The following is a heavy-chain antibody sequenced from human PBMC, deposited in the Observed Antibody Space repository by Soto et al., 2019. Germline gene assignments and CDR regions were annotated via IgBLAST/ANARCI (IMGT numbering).Heavy chain of an antibody. CDR1: GYTFTGYY. V-gene: IGHV1-2*04. CDR2: INPNSGGT. D-gene: IGHD2-2*01. Sequence: GASVKVSCKASGYTFTGYYMHWVRQAPGQGLEWMGWINPNSGGTNYAQKFQGWVTMTRDTSISTACMELSRLRSDDTAVYYCARERRHCSSTSCYLGHKFYGMDVWGQGTTVTVSS. J-gene: IGHJ6*02. CDR3: ARERRHCSSTSCYLGHKFYGMDV.